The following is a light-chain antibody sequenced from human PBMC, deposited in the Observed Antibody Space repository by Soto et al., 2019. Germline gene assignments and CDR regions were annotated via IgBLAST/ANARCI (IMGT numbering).Light chain of an antibody. J-gene: IGKJ1*01. Sequence: DIQMTQSPSSLPASVGDRVSITCRASQTVKNYLNWYQQKPGKAPNLLINAASTLQSGVPSRFSGSGSDTDFTLIISSLQPEDFATYYCQQSYTIPPTFGQGTKVDIK. CDR1: QTVKNY. CDR3: QQSYTIPPT. CDR2: AAS. V-gene: IGKV1-39*01.